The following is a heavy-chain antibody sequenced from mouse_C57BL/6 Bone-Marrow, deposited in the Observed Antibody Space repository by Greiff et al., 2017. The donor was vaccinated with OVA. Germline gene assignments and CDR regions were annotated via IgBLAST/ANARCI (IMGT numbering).Heavy chain of an antibody. Sequence: QVQLQQSGAELVRPGASVTLSCKASGYTFTDYEMHWVKQTPVHGLEWIGAIDPETGGTDYNQKFMGKAILTADKSSSTAYMELRSLTSEDSAVYYCSQRGATVVAPYYAMDYWGQGTSVTVSS. V-gene: IGHV1-15*01. CDR1: GYTFTDYE. J-gene: IGHJ4*01. CDR2: IDPETGGT. D-gene: IGHD1-1*01. CDR3: SQRGATVVAPYYAMDY.